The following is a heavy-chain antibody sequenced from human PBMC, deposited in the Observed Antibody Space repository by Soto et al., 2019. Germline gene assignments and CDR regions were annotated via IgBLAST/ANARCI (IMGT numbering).Heavy chain of an antibody. Sequence: SETLSLTSTVSGGSISSYYWSWIRQPPGKGLEWIGYIYYSGSTNYNPSLKSRVTISVDTSKNQFSLKLSSVTAADTAVYYCARDTYPRPYCTNCVCHYGMDVWGQGTTVTVSS. D-gene: IGHD2-8*01. CDR2: IYYSGST. J-gene: IGHJ6*02. V-gene: IGHV4-59*01. CDR1: GGSISSYY. CDR3: ARDTYPRPYCTNCVCHYGMDV.